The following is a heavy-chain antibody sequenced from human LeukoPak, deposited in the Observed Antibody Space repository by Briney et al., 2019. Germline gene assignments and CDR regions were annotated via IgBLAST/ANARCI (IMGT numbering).Heavy chain of an antibody. CDR2: INPNSGGT. CDR3: ARLIYCSSTSCPQKVAFDI. D-gene: IGHD2-2*01. CDR1: GYTFTGYY. V-gene: IGHV1-2*02. J-gene: IGHJ3*02. Sequence: ASVKVSCKASGYTFTGYYTHWVRQAPGQGLEWMGWINPNSGGTNYAQKFQGRVTMTRDTSISTAYMELSRLRSDDTAVYYCARLIYCSSTSCPQKVAFDIWGQGTMVTVSS.